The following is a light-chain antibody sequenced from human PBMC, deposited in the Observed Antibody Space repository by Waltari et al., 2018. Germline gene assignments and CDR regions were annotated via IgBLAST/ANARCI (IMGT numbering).Light chain of an antibody. CDR2: WAS. J-gene: IGKJ1*01. CDR3: QQYVTPPWA. V-gene: IGKV4-1*01. CDR1: QSVLYDYNNKDY. Sequence: IVMTQSPESLAVSLGEGATIRCESSQSVLYDYNNKDYLAWYQQKPGQPPRLLIYWASTRESGVPDRFSGSGSGTHFTLTISNLQAEDAAVYYCQQYVTPPWAFGQGTRVEI.